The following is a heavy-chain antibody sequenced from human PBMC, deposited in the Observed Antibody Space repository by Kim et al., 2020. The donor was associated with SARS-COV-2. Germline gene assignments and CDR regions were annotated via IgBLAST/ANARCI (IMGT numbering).Heavy chain of an antibody. J-gene: IGHJ4*02. Sequence: GTNYAQKFQGWVTMTRDTSISTAYMELSRLRSDDTAVYYCAVTGDGDFDYWGQGTLVTVSS. V-gene: IGHV1-2*04. CDR3: AVTGDGDFDY. CDR2: GT. D-gene: IGHD7-27*01.